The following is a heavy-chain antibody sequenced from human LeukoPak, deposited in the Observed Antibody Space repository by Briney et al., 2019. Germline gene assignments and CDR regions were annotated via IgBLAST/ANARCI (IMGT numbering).Heavy chain of an antibody. CDR2: IYHSGST. CDR1: GYSISSGYY. J-gene: IGHJ4*02. CDR3: ARVGGIAVAGTSYDFGY. Sequence: SETLSLTCAVSGYSISSGYYWGWIRQPPGKGLEWIGSIYHSGSTYYNPSPKSRVTISVDTSKNQFSLKLSSVTAADTAVYYCARVGGIAVAGTSYDFGYWGQGTLVTVSS. D-gene: IGHD6-19*01. V-gene: IGHV4-38-2*01.